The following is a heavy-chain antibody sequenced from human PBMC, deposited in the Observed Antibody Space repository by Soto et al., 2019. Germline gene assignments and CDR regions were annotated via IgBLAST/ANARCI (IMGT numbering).Heavy chain of an antibody. J-gene: IGHJ4*02. V-gene: IGHV4-39*02. CDR3: ARDKITGLFDY. CDR2: IYYSGFI. CDR1: GGSISSSRYY. D-gene: IGHD2-8*02. Sequence: PSETLSLTCTVSGGSISSSRYYWGWIRQPPGKGLEWIGSIYYSGFIYYNPSLKTRLTIPVDTSKNQFSLKLSSVTAADTAVYYCARDKITGLFDYWGQGTLVTVSS.